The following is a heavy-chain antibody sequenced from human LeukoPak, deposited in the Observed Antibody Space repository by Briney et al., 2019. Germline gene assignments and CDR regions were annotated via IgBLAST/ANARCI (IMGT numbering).Heavy chain of an antibody. CDR2: IYHSGST. J-gene: IGHJ4*02. V-gene: IGHV4-4*02. CDR1: GFTFSSYEM. Sequence: GSLRLSCAASGFTFSSYEMNWVRQPPGKGLEWIGEIYHSGSTNYNPSLKSRVTISVDKSKNQFSLKLTSVTAADTAVYYCATNLYGSGNYFAYWGQGTLVTVSS. CDR3: ATNLYGSGNYFAY. D-gene: IGHD3-10*01.